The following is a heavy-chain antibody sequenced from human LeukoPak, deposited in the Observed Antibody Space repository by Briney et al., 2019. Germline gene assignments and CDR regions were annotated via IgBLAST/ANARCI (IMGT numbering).Heavy chain of an antibody. CDR2: IYYSGST. V-gene: IGHV4-59*11. CDR3: VRYRYSSGWGN. CDR1: GGSISSHY. Sequence: SETLSLTRTVSGGSISSHYWSWIPHPPGKGLEWTGYIYYSGSTNYNPSLKSRVNISIEKSKKQFSLKLSSVTAADTAVYYCVRYRYSSGWGNWGQGTLVTVSS. D-gene: IGHD6-19*01. J-gene: IGHJ4*02.